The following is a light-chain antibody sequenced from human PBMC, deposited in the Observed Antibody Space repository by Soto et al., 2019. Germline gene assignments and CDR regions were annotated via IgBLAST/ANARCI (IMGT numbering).Light chain of an antibody. Sequence: EIVMTQSPATLSVSPGERATLSCRASQSVSSNVARYHQKPGQAPRLLIYGASTRATRIPARFSGSGSGTEFTLTISRLQSEDFAVYYCQQYNNWWTFGQGNKVDIK. CDR1: QSVSSN. CDR3: QQYNNWWT. CDR2: GAS. J-gene: IGKJ1*01. V-gene: IGKV3-15*01.